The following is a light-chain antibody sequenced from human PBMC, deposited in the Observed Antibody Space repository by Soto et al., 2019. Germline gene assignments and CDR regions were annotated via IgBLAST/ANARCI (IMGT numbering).Light chain of an antibody. CDR1: QSVTNS. V-gene: IGKV3D-15*01. Sequence: EVVLTPSPGILSLSPGAGATPTCRATQSVTNSVLAWYQQKPGQPPRLVISGASSRAPGIPARFSGCGSGTDFSLTISSLQSEDVAIYYCQQYNNWPAITVGQGTRLEIK. CDR2: GAS. J-gene: IGKJ5*01. CDR3: QQYNNWPAIT.